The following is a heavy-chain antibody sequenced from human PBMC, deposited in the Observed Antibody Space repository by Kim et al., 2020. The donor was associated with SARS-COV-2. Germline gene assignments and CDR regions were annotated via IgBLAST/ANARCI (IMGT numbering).Heavy chain of an antibody. D-gene: IGHD5-18*01. V-gene: IGHV3-48*02. J-gene: IGHJ4*02. CDR3: ARDPYRGYSYAHPYYFDY. CDR1: GFTFSNYS. Sequence: GGSLRLSCAASGFTFSNYSMNWVRQAPGKGLEWVSYISSSSSTIYYADSVKGRFTISRDNAKNSLYLQMNSLRDEDTAVYYCARDPYRGYSYAHPYYFDYWGQGTLVTVSS. CDR2: ISSSSSTI.